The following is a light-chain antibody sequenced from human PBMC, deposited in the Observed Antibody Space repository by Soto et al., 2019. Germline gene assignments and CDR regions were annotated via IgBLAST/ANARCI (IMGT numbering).Light chain of an antibody. CDR1: SSDVGGYNH. J-gene: IGLJ1*01. CDR2: DVS. Sequence: QSALTQPASVSGSPGQSITISCTGTSSDVGGYNHVSWYQQHPGKAPKLMISDVSNRPSGVSNRFSGSKSGNTASLTISGLQPEDEADYYCSSFTSTSTNYVFGTGTKLTVL. V-gene: IGLV2-14*01. CDR3: SSFTSTSTNYV.